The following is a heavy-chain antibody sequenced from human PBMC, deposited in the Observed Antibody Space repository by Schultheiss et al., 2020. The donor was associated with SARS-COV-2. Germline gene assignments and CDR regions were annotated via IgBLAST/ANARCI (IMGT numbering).Heavy chain of an antibody. V-gene: IGHV3-7*01. J-gene: IGHJ4*02. Sequence: GGSLRLSCAASGFTFSSYWMSWVRQAPGKGLEWVANIKQDGSEKYYVDSVKGRFTISRDNSKNTLYLQMNSLRAEDTAVYYCAGELELGGFDYWGQGTLVTVSS. CDR1: GFTFSSYW. CDR2: IKQDGSEK. D-gene: IGHD1-7*01. CDR3: AGELELGGFDY.